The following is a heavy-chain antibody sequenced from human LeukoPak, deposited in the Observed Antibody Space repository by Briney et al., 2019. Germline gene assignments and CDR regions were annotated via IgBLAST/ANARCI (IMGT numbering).Heavy chain of an antibody. Sequence: GGSLSLSCAASGFTFSTYAMSWVRQPPGKGLEWVSSIWSNSVWTHYADSVKGRFTISRDNSKNTLYLEMHSLRADDTAVYYCAKDGAAWGQGTLVTVSS. V-gene: IGHV3-23*01. D-gene: IGHD4/OR15-4a*01. CDR3: AKDGAA. J-gene: IGHJ5*02. CDR2: IWSNSVWT. CDR1: GFTFSTYA.